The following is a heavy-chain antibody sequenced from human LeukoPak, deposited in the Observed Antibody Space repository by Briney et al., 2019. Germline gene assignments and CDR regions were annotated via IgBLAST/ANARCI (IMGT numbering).Heavy chain of an antibody. CDR2: IYHSGST. J-gene: IGHJ4*02. CDR3: ARDGPQLVRSTPDFDY. D-gene: IGHD6-13*01. CDR1: GGSISSGGYY. V-gene: IGHV4-30-2*01. Sequence: SETLSLTCTVSGGSISSGGYYWSWIRQPPGKGLEWIGYIYHSGSTYYNPSLKSRVTISVDRSKNQFSLKLSSVTAADTAVYYCARDGPQLVRSTPDFDYWGQGTLVTVSS.